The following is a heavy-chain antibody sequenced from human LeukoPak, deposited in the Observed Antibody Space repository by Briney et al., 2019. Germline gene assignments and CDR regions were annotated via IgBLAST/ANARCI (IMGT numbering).Heavy chain of an antibody. CDR1: GFTLSNYG. CDR3: ARGGAARPDY. V-gene: IGHV3-48*01. Sequence: PGGSLRLSCAASGFTLSNYGMNRVRQAPGKGLEWVSYISSSSSAINYADSVKGRFTISSDNGKNSLYLQMNSLRVEDTAVYYCARGGAARPDYWGQGTLVTVSS. D-gene: IGHD6-6*01. CDR2: ISSSSSAI. J-gene: IGHJ4*02.